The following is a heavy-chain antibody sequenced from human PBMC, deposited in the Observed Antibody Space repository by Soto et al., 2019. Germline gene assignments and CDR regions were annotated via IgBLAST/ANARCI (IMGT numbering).Heavy chain of an antibody. D-gene: IGHD3-22*01. CDR3: ARVGYYYDTSGSSLFATVDF. CDR2: INPNSGGT. J-gene: IGHJ3*01. Sequence: ASVKVSCKASGYTFTGYYIHWVRQAPGQGLEWMGWINPNSGGTNYAQKFQGWVTMTRDTSISTAYMELSRLRSDDTAVYYCARVGYYYDTSGSSLFATVDFWGEGTITTV. CDR1: GYTFTGYY. V-gene: IGHV1-2*04.